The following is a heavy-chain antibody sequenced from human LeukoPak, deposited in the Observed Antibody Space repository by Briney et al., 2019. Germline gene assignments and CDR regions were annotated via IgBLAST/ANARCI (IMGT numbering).Heavy chain of an antibody. CDR2: IYYSGST. D-gene: IGHD5-18*01. V-gene: IGHV4-38-2*02. J-gene: IGHJ6*03. Sequence: SETLSLTCNVFGYSISSAYSWGWIRQPPGKGLEWIGSIYYSGSTYYNPSLKSRVTISVDTSKNQFSLKLSSVTAADTAVYYCASPAMAFIDQGRYNYYYYMDVWGKGTTVTVSS. CDR3: ASPAMAFIDQGRYNYYYYMDV. CDR1: GYSISSAYS.